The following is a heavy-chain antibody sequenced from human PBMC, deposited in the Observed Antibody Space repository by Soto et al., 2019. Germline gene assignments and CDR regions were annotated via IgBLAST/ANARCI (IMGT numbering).Heavy chain of an antibody. V-gene: IGHV1-3*01. D-gene: IGHD6-19*01. J-gene: IGHJ5*02. CDR3: AREDRRYSSGWYEP. CDR2: INAGNGNT. Sequence: ASVKVSCKASGYTFASYAMHWVRQAPGQRLEWMGWINAGNGNTKYSQKFQGRVTITRDTSASTAYMELSSLRSEDTAVYYCAREDRRYSSGWYEPWGQGTLVTVSS. CDR1: GYTFASYA.